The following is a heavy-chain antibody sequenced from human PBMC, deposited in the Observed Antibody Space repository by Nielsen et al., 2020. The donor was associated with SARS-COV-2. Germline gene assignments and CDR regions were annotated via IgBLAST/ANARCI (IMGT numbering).Heavy chain of an antibody. Sequence: GESLKISCAASGFSFSDYYMSWIRQAPGKGLEGVSYISNTGYTNYADSVRGRFTISRDNAKNSVYLQMNSLRAEDTAVYYCAREGRKLPLDYWGQGTLVTVSS. CDR3: AREGRKLPLDY. CDR2: ISNTGYT. CDR1: GFSFSDYY. J-gene: IGHJ4*02. V-gene: IGHV3-11*05. D-gene: IGHD5-24*01.